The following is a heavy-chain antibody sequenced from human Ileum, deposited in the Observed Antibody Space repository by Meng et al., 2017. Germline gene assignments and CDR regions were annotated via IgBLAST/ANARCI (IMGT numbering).Heavy chain of an antibody. J-gene: IGHJ4*02. CDR3: ARGAYSYANADY. Sequence: KVSCKGSGYKFTSYWIAWVRQMPGKGLEWMGIIYPGDYDTKYSPSFQGQVTISVDRSINTAYLQWSSLKASDTAMYYCARGAYSYANADYWGQGTLVTVSS. CDR2: IYPGDYDT. D-gene: IGHD3-16*01. V-gene: IGHV5-51*01. CDR1: GYKFTSYW.